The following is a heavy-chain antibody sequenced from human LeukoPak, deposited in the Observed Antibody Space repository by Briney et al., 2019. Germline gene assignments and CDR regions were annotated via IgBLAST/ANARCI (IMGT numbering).Heavy chain of an antibody. CDR1: GYTFTSYG. Sequence: ASVKVSCKASGYTFTSYGISWARQAPGRGLEWMGWISAYDDKRNSVQRFQDRITMTTDTSTSTSYLELRNLRSDDTAVYYCARVLVKTRGNYFHDDYWGQGTLVTVSS. J-gene: IGHJ4*02. CDR3: ARVLVKTRGNYFHDDY. D-gene: IGHD2/OR15-2a*01. CDR2: ISAYDDKR. V-gene: IGHV1-18*01.